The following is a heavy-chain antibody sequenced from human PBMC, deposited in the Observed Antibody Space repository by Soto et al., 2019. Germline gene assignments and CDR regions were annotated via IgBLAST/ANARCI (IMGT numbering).Heavy chain of an antibody. J-gene: IGHJ5*02. V-gene: IGHV3-48*01. Sequence: GGSLRLSCAASGFTFSSYAMNWVRQAPGKGLELVSYISSSSSTIYYADSVKGRFTISRDNAKNSLYLQMNSLRAEDTAVYYCARGPRVGLLWFGELLPWFDPWGQGTLVTVSS. CDR3: ARGPRVGLLWFGELLPWFDP. CDR1: GFTFSSYA. CDR2: ISSSSSTI. D-gene: IGHD3-10*01.